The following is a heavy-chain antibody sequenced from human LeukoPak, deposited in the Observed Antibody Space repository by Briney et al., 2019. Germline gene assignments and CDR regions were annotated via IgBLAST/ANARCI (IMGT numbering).Heavy chain of an antibody. CDR1: GFTFSRYG. V-gene: IGHV3-30*18. CDR3: AKDLGGSSWYETFDY. D-gene: IGHD6-13*01. Sequence: GGSLRLSCAVSGFTFSRYGMHWLPQAPGKGLEGVADISYGVNCKYYAESVKGRFTLSRDNSNNTLYLQMNSLRAEDTALYYCAKDLGGSSWYETFDYWGAGTLVTVSS. J-gene: IGHJ4*01. CDR2: ISYGVNCK.